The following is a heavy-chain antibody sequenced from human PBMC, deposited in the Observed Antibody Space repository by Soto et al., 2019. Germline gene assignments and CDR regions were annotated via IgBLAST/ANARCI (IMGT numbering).Heavy chain of an antibody. J-gene: IGHJ4*02. V-gene: IGHV4-59*01. CDR1: GGSISSYY. CDR2: IYYSGST. Sequence: QVQLQESGPGLVKPSETLSLTCTVSGGSISSYYWTWIRQPPGKGLEWIGYIYYSGSTNYNPAHKGRVTIPVDTSKNQFSLKLRSVTAADTAVYYCARHPFIDSFDHWGQGTLVTVSS. CDR3: ARHPFIDSFDH.